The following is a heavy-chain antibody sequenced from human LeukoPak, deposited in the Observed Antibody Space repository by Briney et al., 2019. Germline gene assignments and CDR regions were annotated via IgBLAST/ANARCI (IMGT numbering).Heavy chain of an antibody. Sequence: GGSLRLSCAASGFTFDDYAMHWVRHAPGKGPEWVSGISWNSGSIGYADSVKGRFTISRDNAKNSLYLQMNSLRAEDMALYYCAKGSQYYYGSGSYSHWGQGTLVTVSS. CDR2: ISWNSGSI. V-gene: IGHV3-9*03. CDR3: AKGSQYYYGSGSYSH. D-gene: IGHD3-10*01. CDR1: GFTFDDYA. J-gene: IGHJ4*02.